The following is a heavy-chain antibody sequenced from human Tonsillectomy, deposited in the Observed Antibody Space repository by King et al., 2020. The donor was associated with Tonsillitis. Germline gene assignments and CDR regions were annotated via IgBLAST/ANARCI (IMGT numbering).Heavy chain of an antibody. V-gene: IGHV3-30*04. D-gene: IGHD5-24*01. Sequence: VQLVESGGGVVQPGRSLRLSCAASGFTFSSYAMHWVRQAPGKGLEWVAVISYDGSNKYYADSVKGRFTISRDNSKNTLYLQMNSLRAEDTAVYYCATTLVEMANWFDPWGQGTLVTVSS. J-gene: IGHJ5*02. CDR1: GFTFSSYA. CDR2: ISYDGSNK. CDR3: ATTLVEMANWFDP.